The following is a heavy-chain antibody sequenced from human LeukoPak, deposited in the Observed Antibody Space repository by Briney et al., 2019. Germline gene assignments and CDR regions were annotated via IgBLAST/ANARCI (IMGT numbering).Heavy chain of an antibody. Sequence: PSEALSLTCTVSVGPFSSSSHYWGWVRQPPGKGLEWIDSMYYSGSTYYNASRRGRVTISVDTSRDQFSLKLSSVTAADTAVYYCARHFDRDGYKSNAFDIWGQGTMVTVSS. CDR3: ARHFDRDGYKSNAFDI. J-gene: IGHJ3*02. V-gene: IGHV4-39*01. CDR2: MYYSGST. D-gene: IGHD5-24*01. CDR1: VGPFSSSSHY.